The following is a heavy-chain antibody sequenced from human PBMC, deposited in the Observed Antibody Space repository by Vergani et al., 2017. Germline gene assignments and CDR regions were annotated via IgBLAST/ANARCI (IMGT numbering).Heavy chain of an antibody. CDR2: ISGSGGST. V-gene: IGHV3-23*01. Sequence: EVQLLESGGGLVQPGGSLGLSCAASGFPFSSKAMGWFPQAPGKGLEWVSAISGSGGSTYYADSVKGRFTISRDNSKNTLYLQMNSLRAEDTAVYYCAKDWELSFPSYYFDYWGQGTLVTVSS. CDR3: AKDWELSFPSYYFDY. CDR1: GFPFSSKA. J-gene: IGHJ4*02. D-gene: IGHD3-16*02.